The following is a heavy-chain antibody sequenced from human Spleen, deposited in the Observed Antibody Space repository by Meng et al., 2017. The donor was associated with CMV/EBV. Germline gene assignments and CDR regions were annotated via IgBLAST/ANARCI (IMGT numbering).Heavy chain of an antibody. CDR3: ARDYYGGTSDPMYYYAMDV. J-gene: IGHJ6*02. V-gene: IGHV3-21*01. CDR2: VSSGSDYI. Sequence: GGSLRLSCAASGFTFSTFEMNWVRQAPGKGLEWVSSVSSGSDYIYYADSLQGRFTVSRDNAKNSLYLQMNSLRAEDTAVYYCARDYYGGTSDPMYYYAMDVWGQGTTVTVSS. D-gene: IGHD4-23*01. CDR1: GFTFSTFE.